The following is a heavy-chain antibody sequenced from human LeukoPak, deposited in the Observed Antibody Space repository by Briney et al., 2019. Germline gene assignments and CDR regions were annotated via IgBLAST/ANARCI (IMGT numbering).Heavy chain of an antibody. CDR3: AREAPGRLRGFDY. D-gene: IGHD5-18*01. CDR1: GDTFTTYY. J-gene: IGHJ4*02. CDR2: INPSGDST. V-gene: IGHV1-46*01. Sequence: ASVTVSCKASGDTFTTYYIHWVRQAPGQGLEWMGIINPSGDSTSYALKFQGRVTMTRDTSTSTVHMELSSLTSADTAVYYCAREAPGRLRGFDYWGQGTLVTVSS.